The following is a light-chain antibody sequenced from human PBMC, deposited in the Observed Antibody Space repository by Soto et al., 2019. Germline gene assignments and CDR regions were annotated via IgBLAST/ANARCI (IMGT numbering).Light chain of an antibody. CDR2: AAS. J-gene: IGKJ1*01. Sequence: DIQMTQSPSSLSVSVGDRVTITCRASQSISSYLNWYQQKPGKAPKLLIYAASILQSRVPSRFSGSGSGTAFTRTIRRLQPQEIANYYCQQSYSTPPTFGQGTKLEIK. CDR1: QSISSY. CDR3: QQSYSTPPT. V-gene: IGKV1-39*01.